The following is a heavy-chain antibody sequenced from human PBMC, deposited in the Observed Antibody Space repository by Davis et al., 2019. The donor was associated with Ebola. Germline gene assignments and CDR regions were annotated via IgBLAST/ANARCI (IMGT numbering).Heavy chain of an antibody. D-gene: IGHD6-25*01. J-gene: IGHJ5*02. CDR1: GASISSGAHY. CDR2: IYNTGYR. Sequence: SETLSLTCSVSGASISSGAHYWSWVRQRPGKGLEYIGYIYNTGYRYYNPPLESRVTFSLDTSKNQFSLKLRSLTAADTATYYCARGEAAAVFSYNWFDPWGQGTLVTVSS. CDR3: ARGEAAAVFSYNWFDP. V-gene: IGHV4-31*03.